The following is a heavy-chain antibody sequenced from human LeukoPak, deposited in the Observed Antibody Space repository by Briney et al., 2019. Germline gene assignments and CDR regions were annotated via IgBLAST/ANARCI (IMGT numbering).Heavy chain of an antibody. Sequence: APVKVSCKASGYTFTSYGISWVRQAPGQGLEWMGWISAYNGNTNYAQKLQGRVTMTTDTSTSTAYMELRSLRSDDTAVYYCARARLTYYPTYYDFWSGYYGVFDYWGQGTLVTVSS. J-gene: IGHJ4*02. CDR3: ARARLTYYPTYYDFWSGYYGVFDY. CDR1: GYTFTSYG. CDR2: ISAYNGNT. D-gene: IGHD3-3*01. V-gene: IGHV1-18*01.